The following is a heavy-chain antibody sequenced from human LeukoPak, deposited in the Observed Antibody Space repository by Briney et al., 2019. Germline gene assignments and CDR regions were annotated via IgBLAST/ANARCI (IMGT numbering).Heavy chain of an antibody. J-gene: IGHJ5*02. D-gene: IGHD2-2*01. Sequence: PSETLSLTCAVSGGSISSSNWWSWVRQPPGKGLEWIGEIYHTGSTNYNPSLQSRVTISVDKSNNQFSLKLSSVTAADTAVYYCASITSSWFDPWGQGTLVTVSS. CDR1: GGSISSSNW. CDR3: ASITSSWFDP. V-gene: IGHV4-4*02. CDR2: IYHTGST.